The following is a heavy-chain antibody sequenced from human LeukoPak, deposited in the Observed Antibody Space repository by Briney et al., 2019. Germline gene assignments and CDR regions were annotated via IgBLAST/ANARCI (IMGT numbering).Heavy chain of an antibody. J-gene: IGHJ4*02. D-gene: IGHD5-12*01. Sequence: GGSLRLSCAASGFTFSSYGMHWVRQAPGKGLEWVAVIWYDGSNKYYADSVKGRFTISRDNSKNTLYLQMSSLRAEDTAVYYCAREELRLGYFDYWGQGTLVTVSS. CDR2: IWYDGSNK. CDR1: GFTFSSYG. V-gene: IGHV3-33*01. CDR3: AREELRLGYFDY.